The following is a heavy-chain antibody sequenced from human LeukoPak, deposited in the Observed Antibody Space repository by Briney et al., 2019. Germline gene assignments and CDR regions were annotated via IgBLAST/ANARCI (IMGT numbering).Heavy chain of an antibody. D-gene: IGHD3-10*01. J-gene: IGHJ6*04. Sequence: ASVKVSCKASAGTFSSYAISWVRQAPGQGLEWMGGIIPIFGTANYAQKFQGRVTITADESTSTAYMELSSLRSEDTAVYYCARDYYGSGSTAQYYYGMDVWGKGTTVTVSS. CDR1: AGTFSSYA. CDR2: IIPIFGTA. CDR3: ARDYYGSGSTAQYYYGMDV. V-gene: IGHV1-69*13.